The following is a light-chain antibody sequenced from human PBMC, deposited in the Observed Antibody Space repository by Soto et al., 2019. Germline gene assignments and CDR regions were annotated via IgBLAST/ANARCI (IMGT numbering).Light chain of an antibody. CDR1: SSDIGGYNY. V-gene: IGLV2-14*03. J-gene: IGLJ1*01. Sequence: QSALTQPASVSGSPGQSITISCTGTSSDIGGYNYVSWYQQLPGKVPKLIIYDVSNRPSGVSDRFSGSKSGNAASLTISGLQAEDEADYYCSSYTSTSTLYVLGPGTNLTVL. CDR3: SSYTSTSTLYV. CDR2: DVS.